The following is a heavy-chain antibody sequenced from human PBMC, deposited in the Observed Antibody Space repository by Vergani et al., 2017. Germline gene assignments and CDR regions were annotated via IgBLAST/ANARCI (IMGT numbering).Heavy chain of an antibody. Sequence: EVQRVESGGGLVQPGGPLRLPCAASGFPFSSYWMSWVRQAPGKGLEWVANIKQDGSEKYYVDSVKGRFTISRDNAKNSLYLQMNSLRAEDTAVYYCARDRYYYGMDVWGQGTTVTVSS. J-gene: IGHJ6*02. CDR2: IKQDGSEK. CDR1: GFPFSSYW. V-gene: IGHV3-7*01. CDR3: ARDRYYYGMDV.